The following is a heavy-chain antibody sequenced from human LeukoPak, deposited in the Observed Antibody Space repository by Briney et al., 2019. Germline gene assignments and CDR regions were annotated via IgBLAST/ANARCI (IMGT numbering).Heavy chain of an antibody. Sequence: EASVRLSCAASGFTFSSYAMHWVRQAPGQGLEYISSISPNGGSTNYAHSVKGRFTITRDNSNTTAYLQMSRLRAEDMAVYYCARAGSYDFWSSDLRYYYYYGMDVWGQGTTVTVSS. J-gene: IGHJ6*02. CDR1: GFTFSSYA. CDR3: ARAGSYDFWSSDLRYYYYYGMDV. CDR2: ISPNGGST. D-gene: IGHD3-3*01. V-gene: IGHV3-64*01.